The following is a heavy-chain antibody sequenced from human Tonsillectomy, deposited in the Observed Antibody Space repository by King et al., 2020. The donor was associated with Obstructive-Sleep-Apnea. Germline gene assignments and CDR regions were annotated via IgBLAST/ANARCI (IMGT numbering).Heavy chain of an antibody. CDR1: GFTVSSNY. J-gene: IGHJ4*02. Sequence: VQLVESGGGLVQPGGSLRLSCAASGFTVSSNYMIWFRQAPGKGLEWVPVIYGGGRTYYAESVKGRFIISRDNSKNTLYLQMNSLRAEETAVYYCAGGNRYTLHFHYWGQGTLVTVSS. D-gene: IGHD3-16*02. V-gene: IGHV3-66*01. CDR2: IYGGGRT. CDR3: AGGNRYTLHFHY.